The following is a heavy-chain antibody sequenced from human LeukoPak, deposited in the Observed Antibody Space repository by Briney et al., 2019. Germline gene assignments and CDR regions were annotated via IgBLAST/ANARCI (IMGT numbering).Heavy chain of an antibody. CDR3: ASSGHSGIYSWFDP. CDR2: INPNNGGT. D-gene: IGHD3-10*01. Sequence: GASVKVSCKASGYIFTDYYMHWVRQAPGQGLEWMGWINPNNGGTNYAQEFQGRVTMTRDTSINTAYMELTRLRSDDTAMYYCASSGHSGIYSWFDPWGQGTLVTVSS. CDR1: GYIFTDYY. V-gene: IGHV1-2*02. J-gene: IGHJ5*02.